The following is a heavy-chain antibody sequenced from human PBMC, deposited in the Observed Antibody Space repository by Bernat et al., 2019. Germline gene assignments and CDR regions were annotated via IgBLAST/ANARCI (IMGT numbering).Heavy chain of an antibody. CDR1: GFTFSSYW. CDR2: ISGSGGIT. J-gene: IGHJ4*02. D-gene: IGHD3-3*01. V-gene: IGHV3-23*04. Sequence: EVQLVESGGGLVQPGGSLRLSCAASGFTFSSYWMSWVRQAPGKGLEWVSTISGSGGITHYADSVKGRFTISRDKSKNTLYLQMNSLRAEDTALYYCANRDYNFWSGYFHWGQGTLVTVSS. CDR3: ANRDYNFWSGYFH.